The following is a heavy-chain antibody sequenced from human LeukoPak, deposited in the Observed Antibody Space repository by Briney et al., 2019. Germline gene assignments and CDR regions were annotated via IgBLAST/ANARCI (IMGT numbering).Heavy chain of an antibody. D-gene: IGHD3-3*01. J-gene: IGHJ4*02. CDR2: IRYDGSNK. CDR1: GFTFSSYG. Sequence: GGSLRLSCAASGFTFSSYGMHWVRQAPGKGLEWVAFIRYDGSNKYYADSVKGRFTISRDNSKNTLYLQMNSLRAEDTAMYYCAKDNYDFWSGYCDYWGQGTLVTVSS. CDR3: AKDNYDFWSGYCDY. V-gene: IGHV3-30*02.